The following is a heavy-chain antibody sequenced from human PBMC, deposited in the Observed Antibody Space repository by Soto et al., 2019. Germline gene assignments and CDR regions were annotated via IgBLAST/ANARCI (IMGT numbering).Heavy chain of an antibody. D-gene: IGHD6-19*01. CDR1: GFSLSTSGMS. Sequence: SGPTLVNPTQTLTLTCTFSGFSLSTSGMSVRWIRQPPGKALEWRARIDWDDDKYYSTSLNTRLTISKDTSKNQGCLKMSHMDSVDTATYYCARFIGTVTGTTVSDFHTRGRGTMV. CDR3: ARFIGTVTGTTVSDFHT. CDR2: IDWDDDK. J-gene: IGHJ3*02. V-gene: IGHV2-70*11.